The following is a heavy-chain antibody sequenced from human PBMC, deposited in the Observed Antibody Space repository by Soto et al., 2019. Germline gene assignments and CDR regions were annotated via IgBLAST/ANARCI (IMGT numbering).Heavy chain of an antibody. J-gene: IGHJ6*02. CDR3: ARDRGYCSSTSCYRPGGMDV. V-gene: IGHV4-30-2*01. D-gene: IGHD2-2*01. CDR2: IYHSGST. Sequence: PSETLSLTCAVSGGSISSGGYSWSWIRQPPGKGLEWIGYIYHSGSTYYNPSLKSRVTISVDRSKNQFSLKLSSVTAADTAVYYCARDRGYCSSTSCYRPGGMDVWGQGTTVTVS. CDR1: GGSISSGGYS.